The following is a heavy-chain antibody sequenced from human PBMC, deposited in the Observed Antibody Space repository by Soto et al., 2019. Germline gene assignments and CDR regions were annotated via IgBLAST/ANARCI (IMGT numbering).Heavy chain of an antibody. CDR3: ARVPYYGSGSYWFDP. V-gene: IGHV4-30-4*01. Sequence: LSLTCTVSGGSISSGDYYWSWIRQPPGKGPEWIGYIYYSGSTYYNPSLKSRVTISVDTSKNQFSLKLSSVTAADTAVYYCARVPYYGSGSYWFDPWGQGTLVTVSS. D-gene: IGHD3-10*01. CDR1: GGSISSGDYY. CDR2: IYYSGST. J-gene: IGHJ5*02.